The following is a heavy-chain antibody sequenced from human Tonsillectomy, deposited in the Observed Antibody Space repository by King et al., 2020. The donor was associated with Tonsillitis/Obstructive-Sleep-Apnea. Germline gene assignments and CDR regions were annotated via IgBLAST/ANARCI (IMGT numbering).Heavy chain of an antibody. CDR1: GFSLSNARMG. D-gene: IGHD6-13*01. V-gene: IGHV2-26*01. Sequence: VTLKESGPVLVKPTETLTLTCTVSGFSLSNARMGVSWIRQPPGKALEWLAHIFSNDEKSYRTSLKSRLTISKDTSKSQVFLTMTNMDPVETATYYCARMGISKLYYMDGWGKGTTVTVSS. J-gene: IGHJ6*03. CDR3: ARMGISKLYYMDG. CDR2: IFSNDEK.